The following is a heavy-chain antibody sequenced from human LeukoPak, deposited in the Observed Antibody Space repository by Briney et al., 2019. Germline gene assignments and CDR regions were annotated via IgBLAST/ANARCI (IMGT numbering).Heavy chain of an antibody. Sequence: GGSLRLSCAASGFAFSSYAMSWVRQAPGKGLEWVSGISGSGAGTHYADSVKGRFTISRDNSKNTLLLQMNSLRAEDTAIYYCAKEATYCSGGRCHFDYWGQGTLVTVSS. CDR2: ISGSGAGT. CDR3: AKEATYCSGGRCHFDY. J-gene: IGHJ4*02. D-gene: IGHD2-15*01. CDR1: GFAFSSYA. V-gene: IGHV3-23*01.